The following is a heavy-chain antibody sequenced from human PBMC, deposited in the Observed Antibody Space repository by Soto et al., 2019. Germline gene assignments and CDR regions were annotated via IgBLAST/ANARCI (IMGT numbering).Heavy chain of an antibody. Sequence: SETLSLTCAVYGGSFSGYYWSWIRQPPGKGLEWIGEINHSGSTNYNPSLKSRVTISVDTSKNQFSLKLSSVTAADTAVYYCARRRGQYCSSTSCYSRFDPWGQGTLVTGS. J-gene: IGHJ5*02. D-gene: IGHD2-2*02. CDR1: GGSFSGYY. V-gene: IGHV4-34*01. CDR3: ARRRGQYCSSTSCYSRFDP. CDR2: INHSGST.